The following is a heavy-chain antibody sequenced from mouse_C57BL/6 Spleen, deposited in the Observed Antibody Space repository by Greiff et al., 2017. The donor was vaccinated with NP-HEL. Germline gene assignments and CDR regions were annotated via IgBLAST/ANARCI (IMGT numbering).Heavy chain of an antibody. CDR1: GYTFTSYW. CDR2: IDPSDSYT. Sequence: QVQLQQPGAELVKPGASVKLSCKASGYTFTSYWMQWVKQRPGQGLEWIGEIDPSDSYTNYNQKFKGKATLTVDTSSSTAYMQLSSLTSEDSAVYYCARSSYYYGSVYYYAMDYWGQGTSVTVSS. V-gene: IGHV1-50*01. D-gene: IGHD1-1*01. CDR3: ARSSYYYGSVYYYAMDY. J-gene: IGHJ4*01.